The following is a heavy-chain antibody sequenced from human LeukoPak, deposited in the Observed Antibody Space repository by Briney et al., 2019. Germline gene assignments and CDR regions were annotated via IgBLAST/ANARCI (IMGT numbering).Heavy chain of an antibody. Sequence: SETLSLTCAVYGGSFSGYYWSWIRQPPGKGLEWIGEINHSGSTNYNPSLKSRVTISVDTSKNQFSLKLSSVTAADTAVYYCARDHPRLRSGSIGYWGQGTLVTVSS. CDR3: ARDHPRLRSGSIGY. D-gene: IGHD5-12*01. CDR1: GGSFSGYY. V-gene: IGHV4-34*01. J-gene: IGHJ4*02. CDR2: INHSGST.